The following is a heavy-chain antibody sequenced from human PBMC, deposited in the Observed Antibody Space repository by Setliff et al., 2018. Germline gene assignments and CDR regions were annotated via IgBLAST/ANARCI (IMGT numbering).Heavy chain of an antibody. J-gene: IGHJ4*02. V-gene: IGHV1-69*04. CDR1: GGTFSSYA. CDR2: IIPIFGNT. CDR3: ARGDVYSGSYYHFDY. D-gene: IGHD1-26*01. Sequence: SVKVSCKASGGTFSSYAISWVRQAPGRGLEWMGRIIPIFGNTKYSQKFQGRITITRDTSASTAYMELSSLTSEDTAIYYCARGDVYSGSYYHFDYWGQGTLVTVS.